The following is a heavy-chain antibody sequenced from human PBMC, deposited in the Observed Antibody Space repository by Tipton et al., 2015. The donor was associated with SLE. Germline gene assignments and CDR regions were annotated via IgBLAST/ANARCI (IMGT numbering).Heavy chain of an antibody. CDR1: GYTFTSYY. CDR3: ARWPTGDLHAFDY. J-gene: IGHJ4*02. D-gene: IGHD7-27*01. Sequence: QSGAEVKKPGASVKVSCKASGYTFTSYYMHWVRQAPGQGLEWMGIINPSGGSTSYAQKFQGRVTMTRDTSTSTVYMELSSLRSGGTAVYYCARWPTGDLHAFDYWGQGTLVTVSS. CDR2: INPSGGST. V-gene: IGHV1-46*01.